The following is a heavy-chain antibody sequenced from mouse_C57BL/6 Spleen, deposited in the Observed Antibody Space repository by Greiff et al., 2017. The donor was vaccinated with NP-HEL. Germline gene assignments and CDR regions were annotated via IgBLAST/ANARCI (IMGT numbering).Heavy chain of an antibody. CDR1: GFTFTDYY. J-gene: IGHJ3*01. Sequence: EVQLQESGGGLVQPGGSLSLSCAASGFTFTDYYMSWVRQPPGKALEWLGFIRNKANGYTTEYSASVKGRFTISRDNSQSILYLQMNALRAEDSATYYCARYKTGGFAYWGQGTLVTVSA. CDR3: ARYKTGGFAY. CDR2: IRNKANGYTT. V-gene: IGHV7-3*01.